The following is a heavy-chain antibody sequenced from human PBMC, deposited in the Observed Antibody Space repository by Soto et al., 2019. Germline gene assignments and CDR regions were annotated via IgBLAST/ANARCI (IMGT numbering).Heavy chain of an antibody. CDR3: ARYRKNRDVYNYRLFY. V-gene: IGHV1-69*01. J-gene: IGHJ4*02. Sequence: QVQLVQSGAEVKKPGSSVKVSCKSSGDTFSSYAISWVRQAPGQGLEWMGGIVPIFGTARYEQKFQDRVTITADESTNTAYMELSSLRSHDTAVYYCARYRKNRDVYNYRLFYLGQGTLVAVSS. D-gene: IGHD3-16*02. CDR2: IVPIFGTA. CDR1: GDTFSSYA.